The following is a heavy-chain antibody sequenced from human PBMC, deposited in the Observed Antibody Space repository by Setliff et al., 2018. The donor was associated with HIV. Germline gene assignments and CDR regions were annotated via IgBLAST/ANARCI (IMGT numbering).Heavy chain of an antibody. V-gene: IGHV1-24*01. CDR2: FDPQYDKT. CDR3: ATRAYDSRGYLRSRVSGAAFDI. J-gene: IGHJ3*02. Sequence: VASVKVSCKASGYTFTDYYIHWVRQAPGQGLEWMGGFDPQYDKTFYAQKFQGRVTMSEDTSTDTAYMELSSRRSEDTAVYYCATRAYDSRGYLRSRVSGAAFDIWGQGAMVT. D-gene: IGHD3-22*01. CDR1: GYTFTDYY.